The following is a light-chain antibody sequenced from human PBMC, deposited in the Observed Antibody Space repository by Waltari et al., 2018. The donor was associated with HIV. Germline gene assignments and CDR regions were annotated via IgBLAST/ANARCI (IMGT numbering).Light chain of an antibody. CDR2: GKN. CDR3: NSRDSSGNHVV. J-gene: IGLJ2*01. CDR1: SLSSYY. Sequence: SSELTQDPAVSVALGQTVRITCQGDSLSSYYASWYQQKPGQAPVLVIYGKNNRPSGIPDRLSGSSSGNTASLTITGAQAEDEADYYCNSRDSSGNHVVFGGGTKLTVL. V-gene: IGLV3-19*01.